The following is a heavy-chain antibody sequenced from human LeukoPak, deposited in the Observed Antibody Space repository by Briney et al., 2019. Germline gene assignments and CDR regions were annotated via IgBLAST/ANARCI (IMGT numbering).Heavy chain of an antibody. J-gene: IGHJ6*03. CDR1: GYTFTSYD. CDR3: ARGRTVTTPLLYYYYYMDV. V-gene: IGHV1-8*01. D-gene: IGHD4-11*01. Sequence: ASVKVSCKASGYTFTSYDINWVRQATGQGLEWMGWMNPNSGNTGYAQKFQGRVTMTRNTSISTAYMELSSLRSEDTAVYYCARGRTVTTPLLYYYYYMDVWGKGTTVTVSS. CDR2: MNPNSGNT.